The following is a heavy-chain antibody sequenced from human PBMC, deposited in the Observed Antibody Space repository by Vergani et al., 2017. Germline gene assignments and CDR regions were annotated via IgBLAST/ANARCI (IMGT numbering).Heavy chain of an antibody. Sequence: QVQLQESGPGLVKPSQTLSLTCTVSGGSISSGDYYWRWIRQPPGKGLEWIGYNYYSGNTYYNPSLKSRVTISVDTSKNQFSLKLSSVTAADTAVYYCARGGSYYWIDYWGQGTLVTVSS. V-gene: IGHV4-30-4*01. CDR2: NYYSGNT. J-gene: IGHJ4*02. CDR3: ARGGSYYWIDY. CDR1: GGSISSGDYY. D-gene: IGHD1-26*01.